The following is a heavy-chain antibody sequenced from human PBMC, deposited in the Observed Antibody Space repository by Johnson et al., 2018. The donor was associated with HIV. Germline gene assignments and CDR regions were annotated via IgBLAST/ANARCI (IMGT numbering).Heavy chain of an antibody. CDR3: AREGNYYDSSSHAFDI. CDR2: ISYDGGDT. Sequence: VQLVESGGGVVLPGGSLRLSCAASGFTFSSYAMHWVRKAPGKGLEWLAIISYDGGDTWYADSVKGRFTVSRDKSRNTLYLQMNSLRAEDTAVHYCAREGNYYDSSSHAFDIWGQGTMVTVSS. D-gene: IGHD3-22*01. CDR1: GFTFSSYA. J-gene: IGHJ3*02. V-gene: IGHV3-30-3*01.